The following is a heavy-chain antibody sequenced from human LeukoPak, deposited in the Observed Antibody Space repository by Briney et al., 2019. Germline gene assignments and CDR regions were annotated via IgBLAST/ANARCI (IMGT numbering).Heavy chain of an antibody. CDR1: GFTFSSYA. V-gene: IGHV3-23*01. J-gene: IGHJ4*02. CDR3: AKVGVTIFGVVIIECYFDY. CDR2: ISGSGGST. Sequence: GGSLRLSCAASGFTFSSYAMSWVRQAPGKGLEWVSAISGSGGSTYYADSVKGRFTISRDNSKNTLYLQMNSLRAEDTAVYYCAKVGVTIFGVVIIECYFDYWGQGTLVTVSS. D-gene: IGHD3-3*01.